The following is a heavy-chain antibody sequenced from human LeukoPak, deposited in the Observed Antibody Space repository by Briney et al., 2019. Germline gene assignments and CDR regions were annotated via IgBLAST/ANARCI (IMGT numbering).Heavy chain of an antibody. J-gene: IGHJ5*02. Sequence: RSSETLSLTRTVSGGSISSGSYYWSWIRQPAGKGLEWIGRICTSGSTNYNPSLKSRVTISVDTSKNQFSLKLSSVTAADTAVYYCARGGRGIWFDPWGQGTLVTVSS. CDR1: GGSISSGSYY. D-gene: IGHD3-10*01. CDR2: ICTSGST. V-gene: IGHV4-61*02. CDR3: ARGGRGIWFDP.